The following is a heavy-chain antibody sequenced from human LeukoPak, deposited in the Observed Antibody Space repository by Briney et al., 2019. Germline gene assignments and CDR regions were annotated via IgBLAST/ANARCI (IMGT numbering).Heavy chain of an antibody. V-gene: IGHV3-9*01. CDR2: ISWNSGSI. D-gene: IGHD3-3*01. CDR1: GFTFDDFA. Sequence: GRSLRLSCAASGFTFDDFAMYWVRQAPGKGLEWVSGISWNSGSIDYADSVKGRFTISRDNAKNSLYLQMNSLRPEDTALYYCAKEGGSIFGVDPYYYYGMDVWGQGTTVTVSS. J-gene: IGHJ6*02. CDR3: AKEGGSIFGVDPYYYYGMDV.